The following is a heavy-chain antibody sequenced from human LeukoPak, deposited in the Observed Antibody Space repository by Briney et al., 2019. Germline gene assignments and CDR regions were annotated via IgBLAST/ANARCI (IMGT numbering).Heavy chain of an antibody. Sequence: GGSLRLSCAASGFTFSNYWMNWVRQAPGKGLEWVAVISYDGSNKYYADSVKGRFTISRDNSKNTLYLQMNSLRAEDTAVYYCAKLTSVDYFDYWGQGTLVTVSS. D-gene: IGHD4/OR15-4a*01. CDR3: AKLTSVDYFDY. CDR1: GFTFSNYW. CDR2: ISYDGSNK. J-gene: IGHJ4*02. V-gene: IGHV3-30*18.